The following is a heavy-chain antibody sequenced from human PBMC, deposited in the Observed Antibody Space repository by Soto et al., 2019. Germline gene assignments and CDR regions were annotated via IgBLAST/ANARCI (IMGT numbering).Heavy chain of an antibody. J-gene: IGHJ4*02. Sequence: ASVKVSCKAAGGTFTVYAISWVRQSPGQGLEWMGGIIRLFGTENYAQRFQGRVTITADESTSTSYMELSSLRSEDTAVYYCAREVVQSSMVRGAIRSDWGQGTLVTLSS. CDR3: AREVVQSSMVRGAIRSD. CDR2: IIRLFGTE. D-gene: IGHD3-10*01. V-gene: IGHV1-69*13. CDR1: GGTFTVYA.